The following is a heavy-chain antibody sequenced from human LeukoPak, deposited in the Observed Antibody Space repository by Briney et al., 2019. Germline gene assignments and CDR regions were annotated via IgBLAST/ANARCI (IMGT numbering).Heavy chain of an antibody. D-gene: IGHD4-17*01. CDR3: AKDGSYRLTTVTYNDY. J-gene: IGHJ4*02. V-gene: IGHV3-23*01. CDR1: GFTFSSYA. Sequence: PGGSLRLSCAASGFTFSSYAMSWVRQAPGKGLEWVSEISGSGGSTYYADSVKGRFTISRDNSKNTLYLQMNSLRAEDTAVYYCAKDGSYRLTTVTYNDYWGQGTLVTVSS. CDR2: ISGSGGST.